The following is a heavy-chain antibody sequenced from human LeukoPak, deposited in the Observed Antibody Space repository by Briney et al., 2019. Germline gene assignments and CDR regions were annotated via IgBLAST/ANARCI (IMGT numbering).Heavy chain of an antibody. Sequence: GGSLRLSCAASGFTFSNAWISWLRQAPGKGLEWVGRIKSKTDGGTTDYAAPVKGRFTISRDDSKNTLYLQMNSLKTEDTAVHYCTTLIAYYDSSGYYPPHNWFDPWGQGTLVTVSS. V-gene: IGHV3-15*01. CDR2: IKSKTDGGTT. J-gene: IGHJ5*02. D-gene: IGHD3-22*01. CDR1: GFTFSNAW. CDR3: TTLIAYYDSSGYYPPHNWFDP.